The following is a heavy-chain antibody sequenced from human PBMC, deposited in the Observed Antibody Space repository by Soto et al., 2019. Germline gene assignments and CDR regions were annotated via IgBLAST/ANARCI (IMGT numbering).Heavy chain of an antibody. CDR1: GLTISGKKY. CDR3: ATWHEREHAYDV. D-gene: IGHD1-1*01. J-gene: IGHJ3*01. V-gene: IGHV3-53*01. CDR2: LYDVDGS. Sequence: DVQLVESGGGLIQPGESLRLSCAAFGLTISGKKYVAWVRQAPGKGLEWVSALYDVDGSFYADSVKGRFTTSSDSSKTTVYIQMNDLRPDDTAVYYCATWHEREHAYDVWVQGTTVTVSS.